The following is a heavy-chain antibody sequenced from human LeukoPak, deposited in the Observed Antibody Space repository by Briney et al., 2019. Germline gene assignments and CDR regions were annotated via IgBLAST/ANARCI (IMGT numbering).Heavy chain of an antibody. CDR3: ARGPITMVRGVPAA. D-gene: IGHD3-10*01. CDR2: IKQDGSEK. CDR1: GFTFSSYW. Sequence: PGGSLRLSCAASGFTFSSYWMSWVRQAPGKGLEWLANIKQDGSEKYYVDSVKGRFTISRDNAKNSLYLQMNSLRAEDTAVYYCARGPITMVRGVPAAWGQGTLVTVSS. V-gene: IGHV3-7*03. J-gene: IGHJ5*02.